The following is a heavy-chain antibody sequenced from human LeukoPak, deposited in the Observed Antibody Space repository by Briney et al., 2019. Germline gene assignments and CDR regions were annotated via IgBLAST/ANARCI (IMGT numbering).Heavy chain of an antibody. V-gene: IGHV3-15*01. CDR2: IKSKTDGGAA. Sequence: GGSLRLSCAASGLPFSHAWMNWVRQAPGKGLEWVGRIKSKTDGGAADHAAPVKGRFTLSRDDSDNTLYLQMDSLKTEDTAVYYCVTDSGHDYGDYKGAFDIWGQGTMVTVSS. J-gene: IGHJ3*02. CDR1: GLPFSHAW. D-gene: IGHD4-17*01. CDR3: VTDSGHDYGDYKGAFDI.